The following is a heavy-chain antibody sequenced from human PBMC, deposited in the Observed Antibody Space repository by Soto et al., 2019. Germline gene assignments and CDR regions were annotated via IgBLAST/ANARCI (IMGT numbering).Heavy chain of an antibody. J-gene: IGHJ6*02. V-gene: IGHV1-69*06. CDR2: IIPIFGTA. CDR1: VGTFSSYA. Sequence: SVKVSCKASVGTFSSYAISWVRQAPGQGLEWMGGIIPIFGTANYAQKFQGRVTITADKSTSTAYMELSSLRSEDTAVYYCARDLGYYDSSGYPPAYYGMDVWGQGTTVT. D-gene: IGHD3-22*01. CDR3: ARDLGYYDSSGYPPAYYGMDV.